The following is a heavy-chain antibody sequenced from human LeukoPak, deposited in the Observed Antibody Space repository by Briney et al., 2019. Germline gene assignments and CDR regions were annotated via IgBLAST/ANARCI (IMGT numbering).Heavy chain of an antibody. CDR2: IRYEGSNE. CDR3: ARDLRGGWYAFDI. CDR1: GFTFSSYG. D-gene: IGHD6-19*01. J-gene: IGHJ3*02. V-gene: IGHV3-30*02. Sequence: GSLRLSCAASGFTFSSYGMHWVRQAPGKGLEWVAFIRYEGSNEYYADSVRGRFTVSRDNSKNTLYLQMNSLRAEDTAVYYCARDLRGGWYAFDIWGQGTMVTVSS.